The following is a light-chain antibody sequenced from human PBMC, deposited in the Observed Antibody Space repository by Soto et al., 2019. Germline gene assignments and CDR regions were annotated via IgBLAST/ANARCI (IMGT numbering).Light chain of an antibody. CDR1: QSVSSY. V-gene: IGKV3-11*01. J-gene: IGKJ4*01. Sequence: EIVLTQSPATLSLSPGERATLSCRASQSVSSYLAWYQQKPGQAPRLLIYDASNRATGIPARFSGSGSGTDFTLTISSLEPEDFAVYYCQQRSNWPRGFGGGPKVEIK. CDR3: QQRSNWPRG. CDR2: DAS.